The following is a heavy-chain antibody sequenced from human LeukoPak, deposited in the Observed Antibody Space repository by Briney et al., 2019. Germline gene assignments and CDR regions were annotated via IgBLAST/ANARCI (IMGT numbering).Heavy chain of an antibody. CDR2: ISGSGDRT. V-gene: IGHV3-23*01. CDR3: AKGCRRIVGAVYFDY. Sequence: GGSLRLSCAASGFTFSSYPMSWVRQAPGKGLEWVSSISGSGDRTYYADSVKGRFTISRDNSKNTLYLQMNSLRAEDTAVYYCAKGCRRIVGAVYFDYWGQGTLVTVSS. J-gene: IGHJ4*02. D-gene: IGHD1-26*01. CDR1: GFTFSSYP.